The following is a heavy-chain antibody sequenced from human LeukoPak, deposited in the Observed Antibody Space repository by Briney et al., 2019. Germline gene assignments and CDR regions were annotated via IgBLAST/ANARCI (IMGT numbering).Heavy chain of an antibody. J-gene: IGHJ3*01. Sequence: GGSLRLSCAASGFTFSSYAMNWVRQAPGKGLEWVSYISSSSSTIYYADSVKGRFTISRDNAKNSLYLQMNSLRAEDTAVYYCARAAHYYDSGGFLPEAFDVWGQGTMVTVSS. CDR1: GFTFSSYA. CDR3: ARAAHYYDSGGFLPEAFDV. D-gene: IGHD3-22*01. V-gene: IGHV3-48*01. CDR2: ISSSSSTI.